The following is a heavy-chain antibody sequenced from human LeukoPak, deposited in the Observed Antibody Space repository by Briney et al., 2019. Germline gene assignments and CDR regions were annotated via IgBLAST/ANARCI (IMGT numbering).Heavy chain of an antibody. CDR2: IYYSGST. Sequence: SETLSLTCTVSGGSISSSSYYWGWIRQPPGKGLEWIGSIYYSGSTYYNPSLKSRVTISVDTSKNQFSLKLSSVTAADTAVYYCARVRPYFGSSDYFDYWGQGTLVTVSS. CDR1: GGSISSSSYY. CDR3: ARVRPYFGSSDYFDY. D-gene: IGHD3-10*01. J-gene: IGHJ4*02. V-gene: IGHV4-39*07.